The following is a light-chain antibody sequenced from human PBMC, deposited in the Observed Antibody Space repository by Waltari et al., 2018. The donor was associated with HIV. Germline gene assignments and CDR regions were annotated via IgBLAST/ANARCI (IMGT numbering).Light chain of an antibody. Sequence: EIVLTQSPATLSLSPGERATLSCTASQSVSSYLAWYQQKPGQAPRLLIYDASNRATGIPARFSGSGSGTDFTLTISSLEPEDFAVYYCQQRSKWLTFGGGTNVEI. CDR1: QSVSSY. CDR2: DAS. J-gene: IGKJ4*01. V-gene: IGKV3-11*01. CDR3: QQRSKWLT.